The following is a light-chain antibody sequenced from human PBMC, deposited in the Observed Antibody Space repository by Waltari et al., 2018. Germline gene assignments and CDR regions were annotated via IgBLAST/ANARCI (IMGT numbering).Light chain of an antibody. V-gene: IGKV2D-30*01. Sequence: DVVMTQSPLSLPVTLGQPASISCRSSQSLLYNDVNTYLNWFQHMPGKSPRLLIYKVSNWDPGVPPRFSGSTSGTDFTLNIGSLHPEDVATYYCMQGNNSPPTFGPGTKVDV. J-gene: IGKJ3*01. CDR2: KVS. CDR3: MQGNNSPPT. CDR1: QSLLYNDVNTY.